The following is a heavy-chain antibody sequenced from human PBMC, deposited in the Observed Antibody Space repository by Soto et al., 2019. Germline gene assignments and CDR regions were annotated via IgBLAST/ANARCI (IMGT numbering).Heavy chain of an antibody. CDR2: ISYDGSNK. J-gene: IGHJ6*02. CDR1: GFTFSAYG. Sequence: GGSLRLSCEVSGFTFSAYGMHWVRQAPGKGLEWVAVISYDGSNKYYADSVKGRFTISRDNSKNTLYLQMNSLRAEDTAVYYCAKGRRVRGMSLYYYYGMDVWGQGTTVTVSS. CDR3: AKGRRVRGMSLYYYYGMDV. V-gene: IGHV3-30*18. D-gene: IGHD3-10*01.